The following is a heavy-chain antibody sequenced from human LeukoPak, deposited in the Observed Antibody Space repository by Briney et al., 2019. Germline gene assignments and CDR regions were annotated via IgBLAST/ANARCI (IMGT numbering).Heavy chain of an antibody. CDR3: ATGAYCSSTSCYKTGWFDP. J-gene: IGHJ5*02. Sequence: GGSLRLSCAASGFTFSSYAMSWVRQAPGKGLEWVSAISGSGGSTYYADSVKGRFTISRDNSKNTLYLQMNSLRAEDTAVYYCATGAYCSSTSCYKTGWFDPWGQGTLVTVSS. V-gene: IGHV3-23*01. D-gene: IGHD2-2*02. CDR1: GFTFSSYA. CDR2: ISGSGGST.